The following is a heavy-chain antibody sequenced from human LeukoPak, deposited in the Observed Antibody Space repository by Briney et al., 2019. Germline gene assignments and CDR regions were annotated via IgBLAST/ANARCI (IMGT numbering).Heavy chain of an antibody. D-gene: IGHD1-7*01. V-gene: IGHV4-30-2*01. CDR1: GGSISSGGYF. CDR2: IYHSGST. CDR3: ARVTGTTQGDYFDY. J-gene: IGHJ4*02. Sequence: SETLSLTCAVSGGSISSGGYFWSWIRQPPGKGLEWIGYIYHSGSTYYNPSLKSRVTISVDRSKNQFSLKLSSVTAADTAVYYCARVTGTTQGDYFDYWGQGTLVTVSS.